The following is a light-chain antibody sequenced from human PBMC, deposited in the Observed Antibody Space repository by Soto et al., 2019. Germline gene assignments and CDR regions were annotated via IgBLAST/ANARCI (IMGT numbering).Light chain of an antibody. CDR3: GSWDSSLSAYV. CDR1: SSNIGGNS. Sequence: QSVLTQPPSVSPAPGQKVTISCSGSSSNIGGNSVSWYQQLPGTAPKLLLYDDNKRPSGIPDRFSGSKSGTSATLGITGFQTGDEADYYCGSWDSSLSAYVFGTGTKVTVL. V-gene: IGLV1-51*01. J-gene: IGLJ1*01. CDR2: DDN.